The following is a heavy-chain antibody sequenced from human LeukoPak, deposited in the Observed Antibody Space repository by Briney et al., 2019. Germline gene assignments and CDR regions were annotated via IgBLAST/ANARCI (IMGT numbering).Heavy chain of an antibody. CDR2: IYHSGST. CDR1: GGSISSGSYY. V-gene: IGHV4-39*07. Sequence: SETLSLTCTVSGGSISSGSYYWSWIRQPAGKGLEWIGSIYHSGSTYYSPSLKSRVTISVDTSKNQFSLKLSSVTAAVTAVYYCASNLWASGWYLNYWGQGTLVTVSS. D-gene: IGHD6-19*01. J-gene: IGHJ4*02. CDR3: ASNLWASGWYLNY.